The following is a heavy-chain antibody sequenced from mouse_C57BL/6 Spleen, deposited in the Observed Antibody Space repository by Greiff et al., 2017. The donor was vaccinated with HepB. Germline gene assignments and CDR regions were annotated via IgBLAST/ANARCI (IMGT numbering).Heavy chain of an antibody. J-gene: IGHJ4*01. CDR1: GYTFTSYW. V-gene: IGHV1-72*01. Sequence: VKLQQPGAELVKPGASVKLSCKASGYTFTSYWMHWVKQRPGRGLEWIGRIDPNSGGTKYNEKFKSKATLTVDKPSSTAYMQLSSLTSEDSAVYYCAILYYDYDGGDYYAMDYWGQGTSVTVSS. CDR3: AILYYDYDGGDYYAMDY. D-gene: IGHD2-4*01. CDR2: IDPNSGGT.